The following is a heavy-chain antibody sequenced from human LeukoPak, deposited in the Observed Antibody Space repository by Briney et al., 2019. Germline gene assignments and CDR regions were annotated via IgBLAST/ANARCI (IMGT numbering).Heavy chain of an antibody. CDR3: AREGYCSGGSCYYFDY. J-gene: IGHJ4*02. CDR1: GYTFTSYY. D-gene: IGHD2-15*01. Sequence: ASVKASCKASGYTFTSYYMHWVRQAPGQGLEWMGIINPSGGSTSYAQKFQGRVTMTRDTSTSTVYMELSSLRSEDTAVYYCAREGYCSGGSCYYFDYWGQGTLVTVSS. CDR2: INPSGGST. V-gene: IGHV1-46*01.